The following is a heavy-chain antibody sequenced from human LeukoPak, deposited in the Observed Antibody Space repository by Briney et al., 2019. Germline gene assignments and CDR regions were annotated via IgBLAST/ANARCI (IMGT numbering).Heavy chain of an antibody. V-gene: IGHV3-64*01. Sequence: GSLRLSXAASGFTFISYAMHWVRQAPGKGLEYVSAISSNGNSTYYANSVKGRFTISRDNSKNTLYLQMGSLRAEDMAVYYCARGAKGDLYDYWGQGTLVTVSS. D-gene: IGHD2-21*01. J-gene: IGHJ4*02. CDR1: GFTFISYA. CDR2: ISSNGNST. CDR3: ARGAKGDLYDY.